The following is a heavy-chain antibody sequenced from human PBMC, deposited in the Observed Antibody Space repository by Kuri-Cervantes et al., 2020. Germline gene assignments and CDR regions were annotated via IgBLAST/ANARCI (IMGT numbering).Heavy chain of an antibody. J-gene: IGHJ1*01. CDR3: AKDRSVVVTNEYFQH. CDR2: ISYDGSNK. V-gene: IGHV3-30*18. CDR1: GFTFSSYG. D-gene: IGHD2-21*02. Sequence: SCKASGFTFSSYGMHWVRQAPGKGLEWVAVISYDGSNKYYADSVKGRFTISRDNSKNTLYLQLNSLRAEDTAVYYCAKDRSVVVTNEYFQHWGQGTLVTVSS.